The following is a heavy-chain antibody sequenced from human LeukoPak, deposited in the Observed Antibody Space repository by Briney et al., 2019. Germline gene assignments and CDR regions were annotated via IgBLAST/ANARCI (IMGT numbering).Heavy chain of an antibody. D-gene: IGHD1-26*01. CDR3: AKGPPSGSYYNYFDD. CDR2: ISARGDST. CDR1: GFTFSSYA. Sequence: GASLSPSCAASGFTFSSYAMSWVRQPRGSGLGWVSDISARGDSTYYADSVKGRFTISRDKSKNTLHLQTNSLRVDDTAVYYCAKGPPSGSYYNYFDDWGQRTLVT. J-gene: IGHJ4*01. V-gene: IGHV3-23*01.